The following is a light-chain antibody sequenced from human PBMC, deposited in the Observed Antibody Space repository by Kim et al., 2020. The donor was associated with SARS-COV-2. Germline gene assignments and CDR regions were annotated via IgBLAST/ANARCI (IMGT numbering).Light chain of an antibody. CDR3: CSYAGSYGVV. Sequence: GQSATISCTGTSSDVGGYNYVSWYQQHPGKAPKLMIYDVSKRPSGVPDRFSGSKSGNTASLTISGLQAEDEADYYCCSYAGSYGVVFGGGTQLTVL. J-gene: IGLJ2*01. CDR1: SSDVGGYNY. V-gene: IGLV2-11*01. CDR2: DVS.